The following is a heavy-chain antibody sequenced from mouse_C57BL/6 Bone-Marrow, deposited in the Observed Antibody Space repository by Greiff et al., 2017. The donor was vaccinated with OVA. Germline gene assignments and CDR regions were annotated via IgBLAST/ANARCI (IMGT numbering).Heavy chain of an antibody. D-gene: IGHD2-3*01. CDR3: ARGVRLLPFAY. CDR2: IDPEDGET. J-gene: IGHJ3*01. CDR1: GFYINDYY. V-gene: IGHV14-2*01. Sequence: EVKLVVSGAELVKPAASVKLSCTVSGFYINDYYMHWVKQRTQQGLVRIGRIDPEDGETKYAPKFQGKTTITADTSSNTAYLQLSSLTSEDTAVYYCARGVRLLPFAYWGKGALVTVSA.